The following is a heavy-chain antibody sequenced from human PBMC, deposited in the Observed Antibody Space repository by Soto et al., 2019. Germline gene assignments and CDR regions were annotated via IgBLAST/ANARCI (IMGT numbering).Heavy chain of an antibody. CDR2: ISGSGGST. D-gene: IGHD3-10*01. CDR3: AKAPYGSGTSRFDP. CDR1: GFTFSSYA. Sequence: GGSLRLSCAASGFTFSSYAMSWVRQAPGKGLEWVSAISGSGGSTYYADSVKGRFTISRDNSKNTLYLQMDSLRAEDTAVYYCAKAPYGSGTSRFDPWGQGTLVTVSS. V-gene: IGHV3-23*01. J-gene: IGHJ5*02.